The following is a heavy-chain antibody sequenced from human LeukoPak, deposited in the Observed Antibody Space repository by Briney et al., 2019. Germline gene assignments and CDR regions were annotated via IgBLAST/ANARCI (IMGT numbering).Heavy chain of an antibody. Sequence: PSETLSLTRAVSGYSIRRGYYGAWIRQPPGKGLEWIGSIYHSGSTYYNPSLKSRVTISVDTSKNQFSLKLSSVTAADTAVYYCARAGIIFLLGDYGFDPWGQGTLVTVSS. CDR1: GYSIRRGYY. D-gene: IGHD4-17*01. CDR3: ARAGIIFLLGDYGFDP. CDR2: IYHSGST. J-gene: IGHJ5*02. V-gene: IGHV4-38-2*01.